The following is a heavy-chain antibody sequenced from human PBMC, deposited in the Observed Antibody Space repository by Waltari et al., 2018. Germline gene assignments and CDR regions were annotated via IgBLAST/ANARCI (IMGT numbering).Heavy chain of an antibody. Sequence: QVQLVQSGAEVTKPGSSVKVSCKASGGTFSSYAISWVRPAPGQGLEWMGGIIPIFGTANYAQKFQGRVTITADESTSTAYMELSSLRSEDTAVYYCAGGIAAAGTLNWFDPWGQGTLVTVSS. D-gene: IGHD6-13*01. CDR2: IIPIFGTA. V-gene: IGHV1-69*01. CDR1: GGTFSSYA. J-gene: IGHJ5*02. CDR3: AGGIAAAGTLNWFDP.